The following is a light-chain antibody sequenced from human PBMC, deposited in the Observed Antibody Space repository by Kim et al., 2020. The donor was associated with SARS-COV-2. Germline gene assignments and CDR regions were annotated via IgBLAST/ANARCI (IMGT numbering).Light chain of an antibody. CDR1: QSVSSSY. V-gene: IGKV3-20*01. CDR3: QQYGSSPR. CDR2: GAS. Sequence: EIVLTQSPGTLSLSPGERATLSCRASQSVSSSYLAWYQQKPGQAPRLLIYGASCRATGIPDRFSGSGSGTDFTLTISRLEPEDFAVYYCQQYGSSPRFGQGTKVDIK. J-gene: IGKJ1*01.